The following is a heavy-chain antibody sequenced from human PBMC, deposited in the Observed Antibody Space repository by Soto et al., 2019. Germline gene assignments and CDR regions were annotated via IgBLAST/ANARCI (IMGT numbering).Heavy chain of an antibody. CDR2: IYFSGNT. Sequence: PSETLSLTCTVFGGSIDTSTSYWGWIRQPPGKGLEWIASIYFSGNTYFNPSLKSRLTLSKDTSKDQFSLKLKSVTAADTAVYYCARADCGGDCATYFFDYWGPGMLVTVSS. CDR3: ARADCGGDCATYFFDY. D-gene: IGHD2-21*02. CDR1: GGSIDTSTSY. J-gene: IGHJ4*02. V-gene: IGHV4-39*01.